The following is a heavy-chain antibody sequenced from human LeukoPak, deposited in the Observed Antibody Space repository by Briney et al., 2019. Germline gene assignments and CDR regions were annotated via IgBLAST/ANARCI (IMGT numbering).Heavy chain of an antibody. CDR1: GGSISSSSYY. D-gene: IGHD4-17*01. Sequence: SETLSLTCTVSGGSISSSSYYWGWIRQPPGKGLEWIGSIYYSGSTYYNPSLKSRVTISVDTSKNQFSPKLSSVTAADTAVYYCASHSTVTTGGIDYWGQGTLVTVSS. V-gene: IGHV4-39*01. CDR2: IYYSGST. CDR3: ASHSTVTTGGIDY. J-gene: IGHJ4*02.